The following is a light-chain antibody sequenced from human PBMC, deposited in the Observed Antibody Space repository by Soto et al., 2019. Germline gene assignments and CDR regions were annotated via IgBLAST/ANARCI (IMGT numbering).Light chain of an antibody. Sequence: DIQMTQSPSSLSASVGDRITITCRASQSISSYLNWYQQKPGKAPNLLIYAASSLQSGVPSRFSGSGSGTDFTLTISSLQPEDFATYYCQLSDSTWTFGQGTKVEIK. J-gene: IGKJ1*01. CDR1: QSISSY. CDR3: QLSDSTWT. V-gene: IGKV1-39*01. CDR2: AAS.